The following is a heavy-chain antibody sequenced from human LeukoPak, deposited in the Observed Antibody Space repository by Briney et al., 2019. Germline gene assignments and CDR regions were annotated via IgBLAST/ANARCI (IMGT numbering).Heavy chain of an antibody. V-gene: IGHV3-48*03. D-gene: IGHD2-15*01. CDR3: AGGGDIVVVVAATDY. CDR2: ISSSGSTI. Sequence: GGSLRLSCAASGFTFSSYEMNWVRQAPGKGLEWVSYISSSGSTIYYADSVKGRFTISRDNAKNSLYLQMNSLRAEDTAVYYCAGGGDIVVVVAATDYWGQGTLVTVSS. CDR1: GFTFSSYE. J-gene: IGHJ4*02.